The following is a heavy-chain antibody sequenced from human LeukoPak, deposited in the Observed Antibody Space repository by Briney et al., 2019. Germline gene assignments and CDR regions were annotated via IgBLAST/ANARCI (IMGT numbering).Heavy chain of an antibody. J-gene: IGHJ4*02. CDR2: INPNSGGT. CDR3: ARDWVTGTPSVY. Sequence: ASVKVSCKASGYTLTGYYIHWVRQAPGQGLEWMGWINPNSGGTNYAQKFQGRVTMTRDTSITTAYMELSRLSSDDTAVYYCARDWVTGTPSVYWGQGTLVTVSS. V-gene: IGHV1-2*02. D-gene: IGHD1-20*01. CDR1: GYTLTGYY.